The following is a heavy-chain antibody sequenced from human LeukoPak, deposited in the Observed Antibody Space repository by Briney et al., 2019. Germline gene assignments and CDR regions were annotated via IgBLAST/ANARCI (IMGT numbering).Heavy chain of an antibody. CDR2: IYTSGST. CDR1: GGSISSYY. V-gene: IGHV4-4*07. D-gene: IGHD3-3*01. J-gene: IGHJ3*02. CDR3: ARDHTTIFGVAGDHDAFDI. Sequence: SETLSLTCTVSGGSISSYYWSWIRQPAGKGLEWIGRIYTSGSTNYNPSLKSRVTMSVDTSKNQFSLKLSSVTAADTAVYYCARDHTTIFGVAGDHDAFDIWGQGTMVTVSS.